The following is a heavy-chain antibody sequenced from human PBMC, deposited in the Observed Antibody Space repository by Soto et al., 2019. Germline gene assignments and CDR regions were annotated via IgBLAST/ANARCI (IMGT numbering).Heavy chain of an antibody. CDR3: VKQLLSLIVVADAFDI. V-gene: IGHV3-23*01. CDR2: ISGSGYNT. J-gene: IGHJ3*02. Sequence: EVQLLESGGTVVQPGGSLRLSGAPSGSPFSTKALSWVRQAPGKGLGWVSSISGSGYNTFYADSVKGRFTISRDNSNNTVHLLMNNLRADDTALYYCVKQLLSLIVVADAFDIWGQGTMVTVSS. D-gene: IGHD3-22*01. CDR1: GSPFSTKA.